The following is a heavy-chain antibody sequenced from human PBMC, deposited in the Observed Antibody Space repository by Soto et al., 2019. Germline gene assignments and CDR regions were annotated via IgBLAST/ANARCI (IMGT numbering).Heavy chain of an antibody. D-gene: IGHD3-10*01. CDR2: IYYSGST. Sequence: QLQLQESGPGLVKPSETLSLTCTVSGGSISSSSYYWGWIRQPPGKGLEWIGSIYYSGSTYYNPSLKSRVTISVDTSKNQFSLKLSSVTAADTAVYYCARPPMDPHYQSTNHAFDIWGQGTMVTVSS. V-gene: IGHV4-39*01. J-gene: IGHJ3*02. CDR1: GGSISSSSYY. CDR3: ARPPMDPHYQSTNHAFDI.